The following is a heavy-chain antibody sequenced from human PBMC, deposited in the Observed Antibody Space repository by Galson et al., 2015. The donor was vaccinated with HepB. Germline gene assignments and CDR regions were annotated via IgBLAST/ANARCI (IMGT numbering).Heavy chain of an antibody. V-gene: IGHV1-8*01. D-gene: IGHD6-19*01. Sequence: SVKVSCKASGYTFTSYDINWVRQATGQGLEWMGWMNPNSGNTGYAQKFQGRVTMTRNTSISTAYMELSSLRSEDTAVYYCARGRRSSGWYSVVWRAEYFQHWGQGTLVTVSS. CDR1: GYTFTSYD. J-gene: IGHJ1*01. CDR2: MNPNSGNT. CDR3: ARGRRSSGWYSVVWRAEYFQH.